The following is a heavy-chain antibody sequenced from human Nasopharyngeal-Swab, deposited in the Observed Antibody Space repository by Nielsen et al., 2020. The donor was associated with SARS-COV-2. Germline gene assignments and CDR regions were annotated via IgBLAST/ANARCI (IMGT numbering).Heavy chain of an antibody. CDR2: ISGSGGST. D-gene: IGHD6-13*01. CDR3: AKGHSSSWPDYYYYGMDV. Sequence: GESLKISCAASGFTFSSYAMSWVRQAPGKGLEWVSAISGSGGSTYYADSVKGRFTISRDNSKNTLYLQMNSLRAEDPAVYYCAKGHSSSWPDYYYYGMDVWGQGTTVTVSS. V-gene: IGHV3-23*01. CDR1: GFTFSSYA. J-gene: IGHJ6*02.